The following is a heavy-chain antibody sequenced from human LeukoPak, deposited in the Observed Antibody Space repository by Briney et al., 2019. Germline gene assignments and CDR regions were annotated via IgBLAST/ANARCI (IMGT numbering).Heavy chain of an antibody. V-gene: IGHV3-21*01. Sequence: GGSLRLSCAASGYTFSSYSMNWVREAPGKGLEWVSSICSSSSYIYYADSVKGRFTISRDTAKNTLYLQMNSLRAEDTAVYYCAKGYYESSGYYPLWGQGTLVTVSS. CDR3: AKGYYESSGYYPL. J-gene: IGHJ4*02. CDR1: GYTFSSYS. CDR2: ICSSSSYI. D-gene: IGHD3-22*01.